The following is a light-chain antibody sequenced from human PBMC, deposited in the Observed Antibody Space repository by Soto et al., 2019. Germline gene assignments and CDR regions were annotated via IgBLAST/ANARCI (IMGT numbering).Light chain of an antibody. J-gene: IGKJ4*01. CDR2: EAS. CDR3: QQYDNVPLT. CDR1: QDITND. V-gene: IGKV1-33*01. Sequence: DLQMTQSPSSLSASVGDRVTITCQASQDITNDLNWYQQKPGKAPKVLIYEASNLETGVPSRFSGSGSGTDFTFTISSLHPEDIATYFCQQYDNVPLTFGGGTKVEIK.